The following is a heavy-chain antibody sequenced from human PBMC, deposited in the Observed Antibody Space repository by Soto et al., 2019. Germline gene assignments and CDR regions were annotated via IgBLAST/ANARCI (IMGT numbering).Heavy chain of an antibody. CDR1: GGSISSYY. Sequence: PSETLSLTCTVSGGSISSYYWSWIRQPPGKGLEWIGYIYYSGSTNYNPSLKSRVTISVDTSKNQFSLKLSSVTAADTAVYYCARAHDSSGYYYVFDYWGQGTLVTVSS. J-gene: IGHJ4*02. D-gene: IGHD3-22*01. CDR3: ARAHDSSGYYYVFDY. V-gene: IGHV4-59*01. CDR2: IYYSGST.